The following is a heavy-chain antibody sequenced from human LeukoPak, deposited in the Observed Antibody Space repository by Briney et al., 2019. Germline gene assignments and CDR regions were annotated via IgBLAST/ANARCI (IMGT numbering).Heavy chain of an antibody. CDR1: GSTFSSYW. D-gene: IGHD3-3*01. V-gene: IGHV3-7*04. Sequence: PGGSLRLSCAASGSTFSSYWMSWVRQAPGKGLEWVANIKQDGSEKYYVDSVKGRFTISRDNAKNSLYLQMNSLRAEDTAVYYCARVASYDFWSGYRPYYFDYWGQGTLVTVSS. CDR2: IKQDGSEK. CDR3: ARVASYDFWSGYRPYYFDY. J-gene: IGHJ4*02.